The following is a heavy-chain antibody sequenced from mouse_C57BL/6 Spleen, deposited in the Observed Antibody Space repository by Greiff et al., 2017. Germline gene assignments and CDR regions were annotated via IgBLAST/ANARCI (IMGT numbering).Heavy chain of an antibody. CDR2: ISDGGSYT. V-gene: IGHV5-4*01. Sequence: EVQVVESGGGLVKPGGSLKLSCAASGFTFSSYAMSWVRQTPEQRLEWVATISDGGSYTYYPDNVKGRVTISRDKAKNNLYLQMSHLKSEDTAMYYCARAYYGSREAMDYWGQGTSVTVSS. D-gene: IGHD1-1*01. J-gene: IGHJ4*01. CDR3: ARAYYGSREAMDY. CDR1: GFTFSSYA.